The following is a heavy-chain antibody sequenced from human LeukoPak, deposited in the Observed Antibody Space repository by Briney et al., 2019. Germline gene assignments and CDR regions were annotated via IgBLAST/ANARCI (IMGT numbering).Heavy chain of an antibody. CDR1: GGTFSSYA. J-gene: IGHJ4*02. D-gene: IGHD6-19*01. CDR3: ARTVAGIGYFDY. CDR2: IIPIFGTA. V-gene: IGHV1-69*06. Sequence: SVKVSCKASGGTFSSYAISWVRQAPGQGLEWMGGIIPIFGTANYAQKFQGRVTITADKSTSTAYMGLSSLRSEDTAVYYCARTVAGIGYFDYWGQGTLVTVSS.